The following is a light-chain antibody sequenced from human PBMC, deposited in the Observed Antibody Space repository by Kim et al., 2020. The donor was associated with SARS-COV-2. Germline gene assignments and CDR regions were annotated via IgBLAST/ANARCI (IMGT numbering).Light chain of an antibody. CDR1: QGVGNSF. Sequence: SPGDTATLSCRASQGVGNSFLAWYQQRTGQPPRLLIFGASNRATGVPDRFSGSGSGTDFSLTISGLEPEDSATYYCHQYRDSSPYTFGQGTKLEI. CDR2: GAS. J-gene: IGKJ2*01. V-gene: IGKV3-20*01. CDR3: HQYRDSSPYT.